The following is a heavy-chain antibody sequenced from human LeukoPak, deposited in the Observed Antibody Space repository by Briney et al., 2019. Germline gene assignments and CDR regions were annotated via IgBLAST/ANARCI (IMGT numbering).Heavy chain of an antibody. D-gene: IGHD6-19*01. Sequence: ASVKVSCKASGYTFTSYGISWVRQAPGQGLEWMGWISAYNGNTNYAQKLQGRVTMTTDTSTSTAYMELRSLRSDDTAVYYCARDFVAVAGTGWFDPWGQGTLVTVSS. CDR2: ISAYNGNT. CDR3: ARDFVAVAGTGWFDP. J-gene: IGHJ5*02. CDR1: GYTFTSYG. V-gene: IGHV1-18*01.